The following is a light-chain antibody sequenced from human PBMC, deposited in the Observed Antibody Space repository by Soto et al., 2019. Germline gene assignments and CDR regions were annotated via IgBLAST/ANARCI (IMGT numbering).Light chain of an antibody. CDR3: AAWDDSLNGVL. CDR2: TNN. J-gene: IGLJ2*01. Sequence: QSLLTQPPSASGTPGQRVTISCSGSSSNIGSYNVNWYQQLPGTAPKLLIYTNNQRPSGVPDRFSGSKSGTSASLAISGLQSEDEADYYCAAWDDSLNGVLFGGGTKLTVL. CDR1: SSNIGSYN. V-gene: IGLV1-44*01.